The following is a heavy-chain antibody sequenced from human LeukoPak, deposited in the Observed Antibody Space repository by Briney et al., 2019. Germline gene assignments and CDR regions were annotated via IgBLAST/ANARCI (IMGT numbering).Heavy chain of an antibody. D-gene: IGHD6-19*01. V-gene: IGHV1-69*13. J-gene: IGHJ6*02. CDR1: GGTFSSYA. CDR2: IIPIFGTA. CDR3: ARAEVAVASRLYYYGMDV. Sequence: SVKVSCKASGGTFSSYAISWVRQAPAQELEWMGGIIPIFGTANYAQKFQGRVTITADEHTSTDYMELSSLRSEDTAVYYRARAEVAVASRLYYYGMDVWGQGTTVTVSS.